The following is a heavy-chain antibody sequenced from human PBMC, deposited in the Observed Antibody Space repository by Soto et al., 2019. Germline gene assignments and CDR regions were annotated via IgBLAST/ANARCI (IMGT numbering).Heavy chain of an antibody. CDR1: GFTFSSYW. CDR2: IKQDGSEK. V-gene: IGHV3-7*01. J-gene: IGHJ4*02. CDR3: ARVTTMVRGVIMTPYSYFDY. Sequence: EVQLVESGGGLVQPGGSLRLSCAASGFTFSSYWMSWVRQAPGKGLEWVANIKQDGSEKYYVESVKGRFTISRDNAKNSLYLQMNSLRAEDTAVYYCARVTTMVRGVIMTPYSYFDYWGQGNLVTVSS. D-gene: IGHD3-10*01.